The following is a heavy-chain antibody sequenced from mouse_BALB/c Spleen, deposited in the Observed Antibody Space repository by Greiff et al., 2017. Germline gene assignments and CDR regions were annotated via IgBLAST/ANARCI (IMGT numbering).Heavy chain of an antibody. CDR2: INSNGGST. Sequence: EVKLVESGGGLVQPGGSLKLSCAASGFTFSSYGMSWVRQTPDKRLELVATINSNGGSTYYPDSVKGRFTISRDNAKNTLYLQMSSLKSEDTAMYYCARDGGYVWYFDVWGAGTTVTVSS. CDR1: GFTFSSYG. CDR3: ARDGGYVWYFDV. D-gene: IGHD2-14*01. V-gene: IGHV5-6-3*01. J-gene: IGHJ1*01.